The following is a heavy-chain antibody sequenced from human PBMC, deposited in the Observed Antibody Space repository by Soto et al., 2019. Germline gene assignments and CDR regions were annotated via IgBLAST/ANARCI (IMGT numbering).Heavy chain of an antibody. V-gene: IGHV3-23*01. CDR1: GFTFSSYG. Sequence: GGSLRLSCTASGFTFSSYGMGWVRQAPGKGLQWVSTIRGDGGQTHYTDSMKGRFSISRDNSKNTVCLQMDSLRAEDTAMYFCARDVGLDSDDFFAYWGQGTQVTVSS. D-gene: IGHD3-9*01. CDR3: ARDVGLDSDDFFAY. J-gene: IGHJ4*02. CDR2: IRGDGGQT.